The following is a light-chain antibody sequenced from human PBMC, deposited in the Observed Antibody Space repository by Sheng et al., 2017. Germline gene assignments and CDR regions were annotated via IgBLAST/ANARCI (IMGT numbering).Light chain of an antibody. Sequence: SYVLTQPPSVSVAPGQTATITCGGKNIGNKRVHWYQQRPGQAPVLVVYDDSVRPSGIPERFTGSNSGNTATLAVGRVEAGDEADFYCQVWDTDRGDVLFGGGTKLTVL. CDR3: QVWDTDRGDVL. J-gene: IGLJ3*02. V-gene: IGLV3-21*02. CDR2: DDS. CDR1: NIGNKR.